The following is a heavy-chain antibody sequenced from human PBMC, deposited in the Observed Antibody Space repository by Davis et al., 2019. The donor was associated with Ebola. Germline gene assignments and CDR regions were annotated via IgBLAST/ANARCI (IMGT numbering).Heavy chain of an antibody. D-gene: IGHD6-13*01. CDR1: GYTFTGYY. CDR3: ARDLLAAAGQEGIDY. V-gene: IGHV1-2*06. J-gene: IGHJ4*02. CDR2: INPNSGDT. Sequence: ASVKVSCKASGYTFTGYYINWVRQAPGQGLEWMGRINPNSGDTNYAQKFQGRVTMTRATSISTAYMELSSLTSGDTAVYYCARDLLAAAGQEGIDYWGQGTLVTVSS.